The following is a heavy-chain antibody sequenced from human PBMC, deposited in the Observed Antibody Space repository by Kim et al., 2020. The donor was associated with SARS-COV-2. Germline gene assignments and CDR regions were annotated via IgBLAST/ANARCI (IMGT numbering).Heavy chain of an antibody. D-gene: IGHD1-26*01. J-gene: IGHJ4*02. CDR2: ST. CDR3: ARLEVGALDY. Sequence: STYYADSEKGRFTISRDNSKNTLYLQMNSLRAEDTAVYYCARLEVGALDYWGQGTLVTVSS. V-gene: IGHV3-53*01.